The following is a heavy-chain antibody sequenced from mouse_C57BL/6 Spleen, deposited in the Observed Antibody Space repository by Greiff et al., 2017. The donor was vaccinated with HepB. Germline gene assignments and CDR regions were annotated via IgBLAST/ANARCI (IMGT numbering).Heavy chain of an antibody. CDR3: AKLYWAMDY. Sequence: EVKLMESGPGLVKPSQSLSLTCSVTGYSITSGYYWNWIRQFPGNKLEWMGYISYDGSNNYNPSLKNRISITRDTSKNQFFLKLNSVTTEDTATYYCAKLYWAMDYWGQGTSVTVSS. CDR1: GYSITSGYY. CDR2: ISYDGSN. J-gene: IGHJ4*01. D-gene: IGHD2-12*01. V-gene: IGHV3-6*01.